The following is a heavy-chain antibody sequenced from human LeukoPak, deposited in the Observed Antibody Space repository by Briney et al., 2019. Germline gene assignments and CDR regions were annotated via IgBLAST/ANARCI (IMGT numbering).Heavy chain of an antibody. J-gene: IGHJ4*02. CDR2: IKADGSET. Sequence: GGSLRLSCAASGFYFRDHWMDWVRQAPGKGLEWVGHIKADGSETYYLDSLKGRISISRDNTNNALYLQMNSLRVEDTAIYYCVKNDGWFHLAQWGQGTLVTVSS. D-gene: IGHD6-19*01. V-gene: IGHV3-7*03. CDR1: GFYFRDHW. CDR3: VKNDGWFHLAQ.